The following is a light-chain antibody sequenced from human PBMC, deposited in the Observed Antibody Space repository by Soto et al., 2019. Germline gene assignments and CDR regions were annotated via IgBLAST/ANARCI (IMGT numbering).Light chain of an antibody. Sequence: EGVLTQSPGTLSLSPGERATLSCRASQSVSSSHLAWYQQRPGQAPRLLIYAASTRATGIPDRFSGSGSGTDFTLTISRLEPEDFAVYYCQQYGNSPRLTFGGGTKVDIK. J-gene: IGKJ4*01. V-gene: IGKV3-20*01. CDR2: AAS. CDR3: QQYGNSPRLT. CDR1: QSVSSSH.